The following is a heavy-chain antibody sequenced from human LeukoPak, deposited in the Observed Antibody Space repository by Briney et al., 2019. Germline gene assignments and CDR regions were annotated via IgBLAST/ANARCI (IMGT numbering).Heavy chain of an antibody. CDR1: GGTFSSYA. V-gene: IGHV1-69*13. D-gene: IGHD3-10*01. Sequence: GASVKVSCKASGGTFSSYAISWVRQAPGQGLEWMGGIIPIFGTANYAQKFQGRATITADESTSTAYMELSSLISEDTAVYYCATRGVGPDLILSNYYYMDVWGKGTTVTISS. CDR2: IIPIFGTA. CDR3: ATRGVGPDLILSNYYYMDV. J-gene: IGHJ6*03.